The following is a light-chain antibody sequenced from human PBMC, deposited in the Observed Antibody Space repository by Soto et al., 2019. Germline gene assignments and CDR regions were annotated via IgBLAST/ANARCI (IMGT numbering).Light chain of an antibody. V-gene: IGKV3-20*01. CDR2: GAS. CDR1: QSVSSSY. CDR3: QQYGSSPLYT. J-gene: IGKJ2*01. Sequence: DIVLTQSPGTLSLSPGERATLSCRASQSVSSSYLSWYQQKPGQAPRLLIYGASSRATGIPDRFSGSGSWTDFTLTISRREPEDFAVYYCQQYGSSPLYTFGQGTKLEIK.